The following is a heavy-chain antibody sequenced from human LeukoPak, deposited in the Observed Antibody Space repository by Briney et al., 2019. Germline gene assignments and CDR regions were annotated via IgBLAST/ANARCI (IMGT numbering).Heavy chain of an antibody. CDR1: GGSISSYY. D-gene: IGHD7-27*01. V-gene: IGHV4-59*01. CDR3: ARGTGDLLYYYYYYYMDV. J-gene: IGHJ6*03. Sequence: SETLSLTCTVSGGSISSYYWSWIRQPLGKGLEWIGYIYYSGSTNYNPSLKSRVTISVDTSKNQFSLKLSSVTAADTAVYYCARGTGDLLYYYYYYYMDVWGKGTTVTVSS. CDR2: IYYSGST.